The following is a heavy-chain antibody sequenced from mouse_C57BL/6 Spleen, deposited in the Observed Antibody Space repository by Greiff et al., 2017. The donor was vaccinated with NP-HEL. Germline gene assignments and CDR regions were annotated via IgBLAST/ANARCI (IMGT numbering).Heavy chain of an antibody. Sequence: QVQLQQPGTELVKPGASVKLSCKASGYTFTSYWMHWVKQRPGQGLEWIGNINPSNGGTNYNEKFKSKATLTVAKSSSTAYMQLSSRTSEDSAVYYWASVEGFITTVAFDYWGQGTTRTVSA. CDR3: ASVEGFITTVAFDY. CDR1: GYTFTSYW. V-gene: IGHV1-53*01. D-gene: IGHD1-1*01. CDR2: INPSNGGT. J-gene: IGHJ2*01.